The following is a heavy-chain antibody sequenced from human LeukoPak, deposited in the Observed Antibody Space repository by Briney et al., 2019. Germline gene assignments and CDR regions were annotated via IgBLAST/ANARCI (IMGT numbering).Heavy chain of an antibody. D-gene: IGHD3-10*01. Sequence: SVKVSCKASGGTFSSYAISWVRQAPGQGLEWMGGIIPIFGTANYAQKFQGRVTITADKSTSTAYMELSSLRSEDTAVYYCARDLLYGSGSDSLFLDYWGQGTLVTVSS. V-gene: IGHV1-69*06. CDR3: ARDLLYGSGSDSLFLDY. CDR2: IIPIFGTA. CDR1: GGTFSSYA. J-gene: IGHJ4*02.